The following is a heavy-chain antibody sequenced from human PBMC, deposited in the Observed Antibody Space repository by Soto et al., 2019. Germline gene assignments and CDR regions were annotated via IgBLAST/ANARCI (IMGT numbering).Heavy chain of an antibody. CDR3: ARDKCSGGSCYSTFIGAFDI. CDR1: GYTFTSYA. J-gene: IGHJ3*02. V-gene: IGHV1-3*01. Sequence: ASVKVSCKASGYTFTSYAMHWVRQATGQRLEWMGWINAGNGNTKYSQKFQGRVTITRDTSASTAYMELSSLRSEDTAVYYCARDKCSGGSCYSTFIGAFDIWGQGTMVTVSS. CDR2: INAGNGNT. D-gene: IGHD2-15*01.